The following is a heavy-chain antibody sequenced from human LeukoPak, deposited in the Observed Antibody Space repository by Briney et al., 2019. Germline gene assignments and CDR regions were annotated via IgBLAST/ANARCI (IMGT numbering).Heavy chain of an antibody. CDR1: GFTFSSYG. J-gene: IGHJ4*02. D-gene: IGHD3-22*01. CDR2: INQDGSEK. CDR3: ARGGRHYHYYDSSGYQGY. V-gene: IGHV3-7*01. Sequence: GGSLRLSCAASGFTFSSYGMHWLRQAPGKGLEWVVNINQDGSEKYFVDSVKGRFTISRDNAKNTLYLQMNSLRAEDTAVYYCARGGRHYHYYDSSGYQGYWGQGTLVTVSS.